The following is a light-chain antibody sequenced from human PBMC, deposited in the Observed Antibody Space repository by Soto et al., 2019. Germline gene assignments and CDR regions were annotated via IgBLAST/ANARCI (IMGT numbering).Light chain of an antibody. CDR1: QTINTW. V-gene: IGKV1-5*01. CDR2: DAS. CDR3: QQYNSYSVT. J-gene: IGKJ1*01. Sequence: DIQMTQSPSTLSASVGDRVTITCRASQTINTWLAWYQQKPGKAPKLLIYDASSLESGVPSRFSGSGSGTEFTLTISSLQPDDFATYYCQQYNSYSVTFGQGTKVEIK.